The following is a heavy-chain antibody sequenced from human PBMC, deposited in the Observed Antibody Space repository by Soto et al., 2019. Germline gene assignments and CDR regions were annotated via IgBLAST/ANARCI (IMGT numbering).Heavy chain of an antibody. Sequence: PGESLKISCKGSGYSFTSYWIGWVRQMPGKGLEWMRIIYPGDSNTRYSPSFQGQVTISADKSISSAYLQWSSLKASDTAMYYCARQGYCSNTACYSVDYWGQGTLVTVSS. V-gene: IGHV5-51*01. J-gene: IGHJ4*02. D-gene: IGHD2-2*02. CDR2: IYPGDSNT. CDR3: ARQGYCSNTACYSVDY. CDR1: GYSFTSYW.